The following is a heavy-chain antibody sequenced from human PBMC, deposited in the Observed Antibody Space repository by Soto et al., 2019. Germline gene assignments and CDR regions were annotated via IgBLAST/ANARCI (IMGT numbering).Heavy chain of an antibody. V-gene: IGHV1-8*01. Sequence: QVQLVQSGAEVKKPGASVKVSCKASGYTFTSYDINWVRQATGQGLEWMGWMNPNSGNTGYAQKFQGRVTMTRNTSISTAYMELSSRRSEDTAVYYCARIGHYYDILTGYYNNWFDPWGQGTLVTVSS. CDR3: ARIGHYYDILTGYYNNWFDP. CDR2: MNPNSGNT. CDR1: GYTFTSYD. D-gene: IGHD3-9*01. J-gene: IGHJ5*02.